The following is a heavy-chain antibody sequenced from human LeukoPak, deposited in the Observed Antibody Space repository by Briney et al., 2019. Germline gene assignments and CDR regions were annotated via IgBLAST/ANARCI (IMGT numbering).Heavy chain of an antibody. CDR2: ISYDGSIK. CDR1: GFTFSSYG. Sequence: PGGSLRLSCAASGFTFSSYGMHWVRQAPGKGLEWVALISYDGSIKYYADSVKGRFTISRDNAKNSLYLQMNSLRAEDTALYYCAKDRGFGGSGSYYTSLYYYYYGMDVWGQGTTVTVSS. J-gene: IGHJ6*02. V-gene: IGHV3-30*18. D-gene: IGHD3-10*01. CDR3: AKDRGFGGSGSYYTSLYYYYYGMDV.